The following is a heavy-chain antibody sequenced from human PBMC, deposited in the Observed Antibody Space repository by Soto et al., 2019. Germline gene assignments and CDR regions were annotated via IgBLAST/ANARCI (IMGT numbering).Heavy chain of an antibody. CDR3: AKDEKGVIADYFGC. CDR2: VSGSGDSGTGDRT. D-gene: IGHD3-10*01. Sequence: GGSLRLSCAASGFTFSDYGMSWVRQAPGKGLEWVSGVSGSGDSGTGDRTYYADSVKGRFTISRDNSKNTLYLQMNSLKAEDTAVYYCAKDEKGVIADYFGCWGQGTLVTVSS. V-gene: IGHV3-23*01. CDR1: GFTFSDYG. J-gene: IGHJ4*02.